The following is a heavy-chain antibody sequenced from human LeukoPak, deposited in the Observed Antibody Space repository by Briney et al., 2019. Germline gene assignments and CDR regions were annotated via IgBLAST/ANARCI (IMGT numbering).Heavy chain of an antibody. CDR3: ARDRDWGCSYCSY. D-gene: IGHD7-27*01. J-gene: IGHJ4*02. CDR2: ISSSGSTI. V-gene: IGHV3-48*03. Sequence: GGSLRLSCAASGFTFSSYEMNWVRQAPGKGLEWVSYISSSGSTIYYADSVKGRFTISRDNAKNSLYLQMNSLRAKDTAVYYCARDRDWGCSYCSYWGQGTLVTVSS. CDR1: GFTFSSYE.